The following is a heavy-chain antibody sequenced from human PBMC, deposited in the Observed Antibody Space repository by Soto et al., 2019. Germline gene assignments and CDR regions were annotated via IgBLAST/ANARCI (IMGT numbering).Heavy chain of an antibody. Sequence: PGGSLRLSCAASGFTFSSFWMSWVRQAPGKGLQWVANIKQDGSEKYYVDSVKGRFTISRDNAKNSLYLQMNSLRAEDTAVYYCARDPLYCSSTSCYEAYYGMDVWGQGTTVTVSS. CDR3: ARDPLYCSSTSCYEAYYGMDV. V-gene: IGHV3-7*03. CDR1: GFTFSSFW. J-gene: IGHJ6*02. CDR2: IKQDGSEK. D-gene: IGHD2-2*01.